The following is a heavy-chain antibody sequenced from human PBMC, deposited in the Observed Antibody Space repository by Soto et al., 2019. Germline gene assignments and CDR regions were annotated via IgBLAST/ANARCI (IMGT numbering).Heavy chain of an antibody. V-gene: IGHV3-48*01. CDR1: GFTFSSYS. D-gene: IGHD3-10*01. J-gene: IGHJ4*02. CDR2: ISGSSSTI. Sequence: EVQLVESGGGLVQPGGSLRLSCAASGFTFSSYSMNWVRQAPGKGLEWVSYISGSSSTIYYADSVKGRFTISRDNAKNALYLQMNSLRAEDTAVYYCARGSGSYVYWGQGTLVTVSS. CDR3: ARGSGSYVY.